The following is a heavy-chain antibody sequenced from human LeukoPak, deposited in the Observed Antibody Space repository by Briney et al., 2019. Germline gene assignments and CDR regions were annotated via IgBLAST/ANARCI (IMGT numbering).Heavy chain of an antibody. Sequence: GGSLRLSCAASGFTFETHDMHWVRRAPGKGLEWVGVASRDGVSQNYGDPVEGRFTISRDQSDNTLFLQMNSLRPEDTAIYYCAKEQSSGWYRTADYWGQGTLVTVSS. CDR1: GFTFETHD. CDR3: AKEQSSGWYRTADY. CDR2: ASRDGVSQ. V-gene: IGHV3-30*18. J-gene: IGHJ4*02. D-gene: IGHD6-19*01.